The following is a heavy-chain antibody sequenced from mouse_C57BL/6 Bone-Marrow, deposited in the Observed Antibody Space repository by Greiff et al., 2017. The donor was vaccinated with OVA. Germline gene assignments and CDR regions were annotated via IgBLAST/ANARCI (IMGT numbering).Heavy chain of an antibody. CDR3: ASGSGSWFAY. CDR1: GYSITSGYY. V-gene: IGHV3-6*01. CDR2: ISYDGSN. J-gene: IGHJ3*01. Sequence: EVKLVESGPGLVKPSQSLSLTCSVTGYSITSGYYWNWIRQFPGNKLEWMGYISYDGSNNYNPYLKNRISITRDTSKNQFFLKLHSVTTEDTATYYCASGSGSWFAYWGQGTLVTVSA. D-gene: IGHD2-2*01.